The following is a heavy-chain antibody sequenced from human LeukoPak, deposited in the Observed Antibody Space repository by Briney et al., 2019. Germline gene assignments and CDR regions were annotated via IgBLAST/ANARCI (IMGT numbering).Heavy chain of an antibody. CDR2: ISSSSSYI. CDR3: ARDRSASYYYYGMDV. Sequence: PGGSLRLSCAASGSTFSSYSMNWVRQAPGEGLEWVSSISSSSSYIYYADSVKGRFTISRDNAKNSLYLQMNSLRAEDTAVYYCARDRSASYYYYGMDVWGQGTTVTVSS. J-gene: IGHJ6*02. CDR1: GSTFSSYS. V-gene: IGHV3-21*01.